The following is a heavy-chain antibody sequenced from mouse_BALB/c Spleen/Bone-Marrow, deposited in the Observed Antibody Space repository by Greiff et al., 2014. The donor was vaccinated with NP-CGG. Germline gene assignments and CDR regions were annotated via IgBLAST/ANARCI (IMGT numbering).Heavy chain of an antibody. CDR3: ARVYGSNYDPYYYAMDY. J-gene: IGHJ4*01. CDR2: IWAGGST. Sequence: QVQLKESGLGLVAPSQSLSITCTVSGFSLTSYGVYWARQPPGKGLEWLGVIWAGGSTNYNSALMSRLSISKDNSKSQVFLKMNSLQTDDTAMYYCARVYGSNYDPYYYAMDYWGQGTSVTVSS. V-gene: IGHV2-9*02. CDR1: GFSLTSYG. D-gene: IGHD1-1*01.